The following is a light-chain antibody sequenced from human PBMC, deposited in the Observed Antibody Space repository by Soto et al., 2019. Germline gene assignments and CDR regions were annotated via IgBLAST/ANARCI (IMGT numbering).Light chain of an antibody. V-gene: IGLV2-14*03. CDR1: SSEVGAFNY. Sequence: QSVLTQPASVSGSPGQSISISCFGTSSEVGAFNYVSWYQHHPGKAPQLIIYDVTSRPSGVSNRFSASKSGNTASLTISGLQAEDEADYYCSSYTTRNTEVFGTGTKVTVL. J-gene: IGLJ1*01. CDR2: DVT. CDR3: SSYTTRNTEV.